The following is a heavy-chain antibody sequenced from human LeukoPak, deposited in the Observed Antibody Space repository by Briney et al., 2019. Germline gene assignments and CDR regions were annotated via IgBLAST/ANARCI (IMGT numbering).Heavy chain of an antibody. CDR1: GYTFTGYY. Sequence: ASVKVSCKASGYTFTGYYMHWVRQAPGQGLEWMGWINPNSGGTNYAQKFQGWVTMTRDTSISTAYMELSRLRSDDTAVYYCARGRTIGGGLDAFDIWGQGTMVTVSS. V-gene: IGHV1-2*04. CDR3: ARGRTIGGGLDAFDI. D-gene: IGHD3-10*01. J-gene: IGHJ3*02. CDR2: INPNSGGT.